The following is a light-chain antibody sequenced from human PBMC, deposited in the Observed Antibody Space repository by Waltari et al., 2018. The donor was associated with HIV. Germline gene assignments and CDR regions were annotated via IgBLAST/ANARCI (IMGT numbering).Light chain of an antibody. CDR3: QHYHTFPYA. V-gene: IGKV1-8*01. CDR2: DAS. J-gene: IGKJ2*01. CDR1: QDIGNF. Sequence: IRMTQSPASISASTGDRVIITCRASQDIGNFLAWYQQRPGTAPKLLISDASILQSGVPGRFNGSGSGTDFSLTIGCLQSEDFTTYFCQHYHTFPYAFGQGT.